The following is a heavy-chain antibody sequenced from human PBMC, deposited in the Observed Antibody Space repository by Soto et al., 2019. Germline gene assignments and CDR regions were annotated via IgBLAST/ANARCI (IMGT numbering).Heavy chain of an antibody. CDR2: ISVSGANT. V-gene: IGHV3-23*01. Sequence: GGSLRLSCAASGLTFSNYAMSWVRQPPGKGLEWVSSISVSGANTYYADSVKGRFTISRDNSKNALYLQMNSLRAEDTAVYYSARDLDYWGQGTLVTVSS. CDR3: ARDLDY. CDR1: GLTFSNYA. J-gene: IGHJ4*02.